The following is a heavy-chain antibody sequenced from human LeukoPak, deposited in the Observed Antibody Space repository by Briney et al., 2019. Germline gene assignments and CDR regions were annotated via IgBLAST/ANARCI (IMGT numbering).Heavy chain of an antibody. Sequence: GGSLRLSCAASGFTFSSYAMSWVRQAPGKGLGWVSAISGSGGSTYYADSVKGRFTISRDNSKNTLYLQMNSLRAEDTAVYYCTTLTGDGGIDYWGQGTLVTVSS. D-gene: IGHD7-27*01. CDR1: GFTFSSYA. V-gene: IGHV3-23*01. CDR3: TTLTGDGGIDY. J-gene: IGHJ4*02. CDR2: ISGSGGST.